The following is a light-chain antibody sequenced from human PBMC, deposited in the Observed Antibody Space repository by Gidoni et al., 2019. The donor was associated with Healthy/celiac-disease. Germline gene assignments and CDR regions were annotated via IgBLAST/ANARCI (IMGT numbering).Light chain of an antibody. J-gene: IGKJ4*01. V-gene: IGKV3-11*01. CDR1: QSVSSY. CDR2: DAS. CDR3: QPRSNWPLT. Sequence: ESVLTQSPATLSLSPGERATLSCRASQSVSSYLAWYQQKPGQAPRLLIYDASNRATGIPARFSGRGSGTDFTLTISSLEPEDFAVYYCQPRSNWPLTFGGGTKVEIK.